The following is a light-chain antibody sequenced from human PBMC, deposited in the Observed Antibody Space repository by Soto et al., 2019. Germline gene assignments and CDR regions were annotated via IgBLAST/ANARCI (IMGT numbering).Light chain of an antibody. CDR1: QTVRNNY. CDR3: QQFSSYPLT. Sequence: EFVFTQSPGTLSLSPGERATLSCRASQTVRNNYLAWYQQKPGQAPRLLIYDASSRATGIPDRFSGGGSGTDFTLTISSLEPEDFAVYYCQQFSSYPLTFGGGTKVDIK. J-gene: IGKJ4*01. V-gene: IGKV3-20*01. CDR2: DAS.